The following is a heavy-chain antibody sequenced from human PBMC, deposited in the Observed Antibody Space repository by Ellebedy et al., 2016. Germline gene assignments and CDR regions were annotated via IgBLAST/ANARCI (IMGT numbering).Heavy chain of an antibody. D-gene: IGHD2-2*01. CDR1: GGTFSSYA. J-gene: IGHJ6*02. CDR2: ISAYNGNT. Sequence: ASVKVSCXASGGTFSSYAISWVRQAPGQGLEWMGWISAYNGNTNYAQKLQGRVTMTTDTSTSTAYMELRSLRSDDTAVYYCARTPEVVPAATTYYYYGMDVWGQGTTVTVSS. V-gene: IGHV1-18*01. CDR3: ARTPEVVPAATTYYYYGMDV.